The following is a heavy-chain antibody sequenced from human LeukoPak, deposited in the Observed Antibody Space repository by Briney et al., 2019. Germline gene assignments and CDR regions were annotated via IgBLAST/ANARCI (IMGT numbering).Heavy chain of an antibody. Sequence: ASVKVSCKASGYRFISNFIQWVRQAPGLGPEWMGWMHPGNGNTRYAEKFQGRVTMTRDTSINTAYMDLSSLRSDDTAVYYCAREGSYCVGGDCYSFDFWGQGTLITVSS. CDR1: GYRFISNF. V-gene: IGHV1-2*02. J-gene: IGHJ4*02. CDR2: MHPGNGNT. D-gene: IGHD2-21*02. CDR3: AREGSYCVGGDCYSFDF.